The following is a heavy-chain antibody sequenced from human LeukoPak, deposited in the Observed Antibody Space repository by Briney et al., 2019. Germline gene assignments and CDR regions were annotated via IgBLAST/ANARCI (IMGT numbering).Heavy chain of an antibody. CDR1: GGSISSSSYY. D-gene: IGHD3-22*01. CDR3: ARIYDSSGYYHYSPDAFDI. CDR2: TYYSGST. Sequence: ASETLSLTCTVSGGSISSSSYYWGWIRQPPGKGLEWIGSTYYSGSTYYNPSLKSRVTISVDTSKNQFSLKLSSVTAADTAVHYCARIYDSSGYYHYSPDAFDIWGQGTMVTVSS. J-gene: IGHJ3*02. V-gene: IGHV4-39*01.